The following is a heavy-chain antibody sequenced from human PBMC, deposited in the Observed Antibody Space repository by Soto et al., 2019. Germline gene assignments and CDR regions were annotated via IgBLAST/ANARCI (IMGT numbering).Heavy chain of an antibody. V-gene: IGHV3-53*02. CDR1: GFSVGSNY. J-gene: IGHJ4*02. Sequence: EVQLVETGGGLIQPGGSLRLSCAASGFSVGSNYMTWVRQSPGKGLAWVSLIYSNGDTDYADSVKGRFSISRDNFKNTLYLHMNNLRAEDTAVYHCARKSDSSPVPEADGVWGRGTLVTVSS. CDR2: IYSNGDT. CDR3: ARKSDSSPVPEADGV. D-gene: IGHD2-8*01.